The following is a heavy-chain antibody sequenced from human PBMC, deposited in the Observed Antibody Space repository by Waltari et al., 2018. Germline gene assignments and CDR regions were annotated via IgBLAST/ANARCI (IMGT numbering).Heavy chain of an antibody. Sequence: EVQLEESGGGLVQPGGSLRLSCAASGFTFSSHWMHWVRQAPGKGLVWGSRTNGDGRSTSYAESLKGRFTISRDNAKNTLYLQMNSLRAEDTAVYYCSRDLQHGDFGRGRDYWGQGTLVTVSS. D-gene: IGHD4-17*01. CDR2: TNGDGRST. CDR1: GFTFSSHW. CDR3: SRDLQHGDFGRGRDY. V-gene: IGHV3-74*01. J-gene: IGHJ4*02.